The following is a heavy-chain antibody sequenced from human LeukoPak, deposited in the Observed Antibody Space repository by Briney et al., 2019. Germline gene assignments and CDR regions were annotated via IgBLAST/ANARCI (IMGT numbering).Heavy chain of an antibody. CDR3: ARAQIGYSSGWYETAGGWHFDY. J-gene: IGHJ4*02. V-gene: IGHV3-9*03. Sequence: GGSLRLSCAASGFTFDDYAMHWVRQAPGKGLEWVSGISWNSGSIGYADSVKGRFTISRDNAKNSLYLQMNSLRAEDMALYYCARAQIGYSSGWYETAGGWHFDYWGQGTLVTVSS. CDR1: GFTFDDYA. D-gene: IGHD6-19*01. CDR2: ISWNSGSI.